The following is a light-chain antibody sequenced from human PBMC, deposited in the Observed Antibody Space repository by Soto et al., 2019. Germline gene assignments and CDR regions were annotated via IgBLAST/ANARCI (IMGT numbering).Light chain of an antibody. CDR1: QSVSSN. CDR3: QQRSNWPLIT. Sequence: EIVMTQSPATLSVSPGERATLSCRASQSVSSNLAWYQQKPGQAPRLLIYGASSRATGIPVRFSGSGSGTEFTLTISSLQSEDFAVYYCQQRSNWPLITFGQGTRLEIK. J-gene: IGKJ5*01. CDR2: GAS. V-gene: IGKV3-15*01.